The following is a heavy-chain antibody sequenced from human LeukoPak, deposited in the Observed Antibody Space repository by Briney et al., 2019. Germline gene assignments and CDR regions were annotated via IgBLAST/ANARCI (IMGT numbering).Heavy chain of an antibody. CDR1: GFSFSTYA. CDR2: ILYDGSLE. J-gene: IGHJ4*02. D-gene: IGHD1-26*01. V-gene: IGHV3-30*04. CDR3: ARGAILGGYNLIDD. Sequence: PGKSLRLSCAASGFSFSTYAMHWVRQAPGKGLEWVALILYDGSLENTADSVRGRFIISRDNSNNTLFLQMNSLRIEDTAVYYCARGAILGGYNLIDDWGQGTLVTVSS.